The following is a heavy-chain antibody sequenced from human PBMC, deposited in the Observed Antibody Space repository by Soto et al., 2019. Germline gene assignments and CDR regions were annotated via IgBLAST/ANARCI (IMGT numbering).Heavy chain of an antibody. Sequence: QPGGSLRLSCAASGFTFSSYCMNWVRQAPGKGLEWVSYISRNGSTTYYADSVKGRFTMSRDNAKRSLYLQVNSLRADDTAVYFCARGGQTYYFDDWGQGTLVTVSS. CDR3: ARGGQTYYFDD. V-gene: IGHV3-48*04. CDR1: GFTFSSYC. CDR2: ISRNGSTT. J-gene: IGHJ4*02.